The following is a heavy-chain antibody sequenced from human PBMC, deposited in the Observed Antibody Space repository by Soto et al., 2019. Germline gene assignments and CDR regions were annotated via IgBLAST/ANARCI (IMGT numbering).Heavy chain of an antibody. CDR1: GFTFSIFD. CDR2: ISSDDRNI. CDR3: AKGLNGELND. J-gene: IGHJ3*01. D-gene: IGHD1-1*01. Sequence: QVQLVESGGGVFQPGRSLRLSCVASGFTFSIFDMHWVRQAPGKGLEWVTLISSDDRNIYYADSVQGRFTVSRDDSRNTLYLQMNSLRPEDMAVYYCAKGLNGELNDWGQGTMVTVSS. V-gene: IGHV3-30*18.